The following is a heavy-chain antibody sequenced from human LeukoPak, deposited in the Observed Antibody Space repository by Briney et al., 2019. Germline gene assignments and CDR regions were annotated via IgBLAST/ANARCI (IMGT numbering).Heavy chain of an antibody. V-gene: IGHV3-7*05. J-gene: IGHJ1*01. CDR2: IRQDGSEK. Sequence: TGGSLRLSCAAAGFTLSSYWMNWVRQAPGQGLERVATIRQDGSEKYYVDSLKGRFTISRDNAKNSLYLQMNNLRAEDTAVYYCATSRTLDHWGQGTLVIVSS. D-gene: IGHD3-9*01. CDR1: GFTLSSYW. CDR3: ATSRTLDH.